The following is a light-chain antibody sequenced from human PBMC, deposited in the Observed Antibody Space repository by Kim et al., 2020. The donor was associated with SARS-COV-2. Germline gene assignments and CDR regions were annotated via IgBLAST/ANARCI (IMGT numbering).Light chain of an antibody. J-gene: IGKJ2*01. V-gene: IGKV1-5*03. CDR3: QQYFSYST. CDR1: HILIYV. CDR2: KAS. Sequence: LSALLRSHILIPCRARHILIYVLAWYQQKAGKAPQLLIYKASRLKSGVPSRFTGSGSGTEFTLTISSLQPDDFATYYCQQYFSYSTFRRGSKLEI.